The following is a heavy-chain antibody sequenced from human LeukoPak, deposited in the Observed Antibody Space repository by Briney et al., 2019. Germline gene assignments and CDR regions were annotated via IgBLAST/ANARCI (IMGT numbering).Heavy chain of an antibody. J-gene: IGHJ4*02. CDR1: GDSVSSTY. CDR3: AGAGTYYLDN. D-gene: IGHD3-10*01. Sequence: SETLSLTCSVSGDSVSSTYWSWVRQPPGKGLEWIGEIEDRGNTNYNPSLKSRVTISVDKSKNQFSLKLSSLTAADTAVYYCAGAGTYYLDNWGQGTLVTVSS. V-gene: IGHV4-4*02. CDR2: IEDRGNT.